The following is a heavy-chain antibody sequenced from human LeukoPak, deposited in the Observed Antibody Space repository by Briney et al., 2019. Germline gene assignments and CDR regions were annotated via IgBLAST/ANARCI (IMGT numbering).Heavy chain of an antibody. CDR2: ISYDGSNK. CDR1: GFTFSSYA. D-gene: IGHD1-26*01. Sequence: GGSLRLACAASGFTFSSYAMHGVRQAPGKGLEWVAVISYDGSNKYYADSVKGRFTISRDNSKNTLYLQMNSLRAEDTAVYYCAKDPHSSGGYFDYWGQGTLVTVSS. CDR3: AKDPHSSGGYFDY. V-gene: IGHV3-30*04. J-gene: IGHJ4*02.